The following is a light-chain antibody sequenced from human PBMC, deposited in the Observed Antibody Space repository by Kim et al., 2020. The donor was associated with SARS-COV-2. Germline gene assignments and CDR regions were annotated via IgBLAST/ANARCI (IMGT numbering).Light chain of an antibody. CDR1: SLRSYY. V-gene: IGLV3-19*01. J-gene: IGLJ3*02. CDR2: GKN. CDR3: NSRDKNDNVM. Sequence: SSELTQDPAVSVALGQTVRITCQGDSLRSYYATWYQQKPGQAPILVIYGKNNRPSGIPDRFSGSSSGNTASLTITGTQAGDEADYYCNSRDKNDNVMLGG.